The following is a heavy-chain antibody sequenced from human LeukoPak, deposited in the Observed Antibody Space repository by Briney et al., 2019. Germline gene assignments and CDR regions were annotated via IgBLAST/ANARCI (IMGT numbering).Heavy chain of an antibody. V-gene: IGHV4-4*07. D-gene: IGHD3-3*01. Sequence: KASETLSLTCTVSGGSISSYYWSWIRQPAGKGLEWIGRIYSSGSTNYNPSLQSRVTMSVDTSKNQFSLKLSSVTAADTAVYYCARDSKQYDFWKGDHHFDYWGQGTQVTVSS. CDR2: IYSSGST. J-gene: IGHJ4*02. CDR3: ARDSKQYDFWKGDHHFDY. CDR1: GGSISSYY.